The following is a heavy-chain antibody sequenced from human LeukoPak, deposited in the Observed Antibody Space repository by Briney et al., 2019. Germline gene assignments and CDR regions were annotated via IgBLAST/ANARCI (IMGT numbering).Heavy chain of an antibody. J-gene: IGHJ1*01. Sequence: GSLRLSCAASGFTFSSYAMHWVRQAPGKGLEWVAVISYDGSNKYYADSVKGRFTISRDNSKNTLYLQMNSLRAEDTAVYYRAKAGLTTGGFEYFQHWGQGTLVTVSS. CDR1: GFTFSSYA. CDR2: ISYDGSNK. V-gene: IGHV3-30*04. CDR3: AKAGLTTGGFEYFQH. D-gene: IGHD3-16*01.